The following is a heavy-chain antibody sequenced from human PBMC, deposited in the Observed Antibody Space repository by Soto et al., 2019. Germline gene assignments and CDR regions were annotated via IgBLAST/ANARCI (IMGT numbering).Heavy chain of an antibody. V-gene: IGHV1-8*01. CDR1: GYTFTRYD. Sequence: ASVKVSCKASGYTFTRYDINWVRQATGQGLEWMGWMDANSGNTGYAQKFQSRVTMTRNTSISTAYMELRSRRSEDTAVCDCAIDRDRDAFDIWGQGTMVTVSS. D-gene: IGHD3-9*01. J-gene: IGHJ3*02. CDR2: MDANSGNT. CDR3: AIDRDRDAFDI.